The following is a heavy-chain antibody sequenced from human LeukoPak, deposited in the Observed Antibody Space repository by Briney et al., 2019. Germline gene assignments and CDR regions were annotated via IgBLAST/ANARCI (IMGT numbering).Heavy chain of an antibody. CDR3: ARSPYYDFWSGYYRFDY. CDR1: GGSISNDNYY. J-gene: IGHJ4*02. D-gene: IGHD3-3*01. CDR2: IYYSGST. Sequence: SETLSLTCSISGGSISNDNYYWGWIRQPPGMGLEWLGNIYYSGSTYYNPSLKSRVTISVDTSKNQFSLKLSSVTAADAAVYYCARSPYYDFWSGYYRFDYWGQGTLVTVSS. V-gene: IGHV4-39*07.